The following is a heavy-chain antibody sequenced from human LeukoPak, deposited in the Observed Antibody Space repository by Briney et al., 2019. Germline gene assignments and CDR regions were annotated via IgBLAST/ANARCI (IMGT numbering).Heavy chain of an antibody. CDR2: IKSKTDGGTT. Sequence: PGGSLRLSCAASGFTFSNAWMSWVRQAPGKGLEWVGCIKSKTDGGTTDYAAPVKGRFTISRDDSKNTLYLQMNSLKTEDTAVYYCTTDLLFSVLLWGQGTLVTVSS. CDR3: TTDLLFSVLL. J-gene: IGHJ4*02. CDR1: GFTFSNAW. D-gene: IGHD3-10*01. V-gene: IGHV3-15*01.